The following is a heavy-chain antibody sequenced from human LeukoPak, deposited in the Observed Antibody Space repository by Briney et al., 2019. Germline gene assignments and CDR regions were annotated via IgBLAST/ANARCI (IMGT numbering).Heavy chain of an antibody. CDR2: ISGSGGST. V-gene: IGHV3-23*01. Sequence: PGGSLRLSRAASGFTFSSYAMSWVRQAPGKGLEWVSAISGSGGSTYYADSVKGRFTISRDNSKNTLYLQMNSLRAEDTAVYYCATQGITMVRGSRYYFDYWGQGTLVTVSS. CDR1: GFTFSSYA. J-gene: IGHJ4*02. CDR3: ATQGITMVRGSRYYFDY. D-gene: IGHD3-10*01.